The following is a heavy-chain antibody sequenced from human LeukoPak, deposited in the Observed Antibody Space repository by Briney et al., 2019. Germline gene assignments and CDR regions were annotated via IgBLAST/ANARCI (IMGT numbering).Heavy chain of an antibody. V-gene: IGHV3-30*04. CDR1: GFTFSSYA. Sequence: PGRSLRLSCAASGFTFSSYAMHWVRQAPGKGLEWVAVMSYDGSNKYYADSVKGRFTISRDNSKNTLYLQMNSLRAEDTAVYYCARDYYDSSGYPMTYNWFDPWGQGTLVTVSS. CDR2: MSYDGSNK. D-gene: IGHD3-22*01. J-gene: IGHJ5*02. CDR3: ARDYYDSSGYPMTYNWFDP.